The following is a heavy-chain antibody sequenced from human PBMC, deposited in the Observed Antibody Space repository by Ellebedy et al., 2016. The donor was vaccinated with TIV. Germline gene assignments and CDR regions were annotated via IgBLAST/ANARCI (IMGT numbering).Heavy chain of an antibody. J-gene: IGHJ4*02. V-gene: IGHV3-23*01. CDR1: GFTFGSFA. CDR2: ISGDGVNT. Sequence: GESLKISCAASGFTFGSFAMHWVRQAPGKGLEWLAVISGDGVNTYSAASMKGRFTITRDNFKNTLFLQVNRLRAEDTAVYYCAKGSSSGFNYDRVGFQYWGQGTLVTVSS. CDR3: AKGSSSGFNYDRVGFQY. D-gene: IGHD3-22*01.